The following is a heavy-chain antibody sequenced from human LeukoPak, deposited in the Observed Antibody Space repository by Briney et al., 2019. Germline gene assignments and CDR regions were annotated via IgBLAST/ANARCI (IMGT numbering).Heavy chain of an antibody. CDR1: GGTFSSYA. CDR3: ANSGYSGYEEDI. D-gene: IGHD5-12*01. Sequence: ASVKVSCKASGGTFSSYAISWVRQAPGQGLEWMGRIIPTLGIANYAQKFQGRVTITADKSTSTAYMELSSLRSEDTAVYYCANSGYSGYEEDIWGQGTMVTVSS. CDR2: IIPTLGIA. J-gene: IGHJ3*02. V-gene: IGHV1-69*04.